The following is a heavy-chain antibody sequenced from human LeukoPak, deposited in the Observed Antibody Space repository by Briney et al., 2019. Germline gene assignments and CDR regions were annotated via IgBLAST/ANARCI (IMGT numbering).Heavy chain of an antibody. D-gene: IGHD3-22*01. CDR3: ARAPDSSGWHFDY. Sequence: GGSLRLSCTTSGFIFRNYWMTWVRQAPGKGLEWVASITHDGSDKYYVDSVKGRFIISGDNGENSLYLQMNSLRVVDTALYYCARAPDSSGWHFDYWGQGTLVSVSS. CDR2: ITHDGSDK. CDR1: GFIFRNYW. V-gene: IGHV3-7*01. J-gene: IGHJ4*02.